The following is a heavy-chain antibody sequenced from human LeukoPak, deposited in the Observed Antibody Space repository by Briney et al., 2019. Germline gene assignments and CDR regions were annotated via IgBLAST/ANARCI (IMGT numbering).Heavy chain of an antibody. Sequence: PSETLSLTCTVSGGSISSSSYYWGWIRQPPGKGLEWIGSIYYSGSTYYNPSLKSRVTISVDTSKNQFSLKLSSVTAADTAVYYCARLISSPAYCSSTSCQGWFDPWGQGTLVTVSS. CDR1: GGSISSSSYY. CDR3: ARLISSPAYCSSTSCQGWFDP. J-gene: IGHJ5*02. V-gene: IGHV4-39*07. CDR2: IYYSGST. D-gene: IGHD2-2*01.